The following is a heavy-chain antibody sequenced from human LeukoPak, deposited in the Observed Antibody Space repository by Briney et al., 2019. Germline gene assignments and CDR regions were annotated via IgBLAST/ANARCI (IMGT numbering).Heavy chain of an antibody. CDR1: GFMFSSSG. D-gene: IGHD4-23*01. CDR3: ARDGGTSHFDY. Sequence: GGSLRLSCAASGFMFSSSGMHWVRQAPGKGLEWVAVIWYDGSNKYSADSVKGRFTISRDNSKNTLYLQMNSLRAEDTAVYYCARDGGTSHFDYWGQGTLVSVTS. V-gene: IGHV3-33*01. J-gene: IGHJ4*02. CDR2: IWYDGSNK.